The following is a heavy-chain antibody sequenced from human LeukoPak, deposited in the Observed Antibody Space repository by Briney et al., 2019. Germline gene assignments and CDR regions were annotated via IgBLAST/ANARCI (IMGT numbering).Heavy chain of an antibody. Sequence: GGALRLSCSASGFTFSSYAMHWVRQAPGKGLEYVSAISSNGGSTYYADSVKGRFTISRDNSKNTLYLQMSSLRAEDTAVYYCVKVPCSSTSCYYFDYWGQGTLVTASS. J-gene: IGHJ4*02. CDR2: ISSNGGST. V-gene: IGHV3-64D*06. CDR1: GFTFSSYA. D-gene: IGHD2-2*01. CDR3: VKVPCSSTSCYYFDY.